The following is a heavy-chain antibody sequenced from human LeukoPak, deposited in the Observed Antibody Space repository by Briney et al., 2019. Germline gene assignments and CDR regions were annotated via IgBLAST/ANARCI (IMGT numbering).Heavy chain of an antibody. V-gene: IGHV4-31*03. J-gene: IGHJ5*02. D-gene: IGHD5-12*01. CDR3: ARGPIGYSGYGAHWFDP. CDR1: GGPISSGGYY. Sequence: SETLSLTCTVSGGPISSGGYYWSWIRQHPGKGLEWIGYIYYSGSTYYNPSLKSRVTISVDTSKNQFSLKLSSVTAADTAVYYCARGPIGYSGYGAHWFDPWGQGTLVTVSS. CDR2: IYYSGST.